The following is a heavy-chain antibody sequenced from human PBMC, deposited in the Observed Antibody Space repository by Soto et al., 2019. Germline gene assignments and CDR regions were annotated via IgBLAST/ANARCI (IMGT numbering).Heavy chain of an antibody. V-gene: IGHV4-31*03. D-gene: IGHD6-19*01. CDR1: GGSISSGGYY. CDR3: ARKYSSGWYHFDY. CDR2: IYYSGST. Sequence: SETLSLTCTVSGGSISSGGYYWSWIRQHPGKGLGWIGYIYYSGSTYYNPSLKSRVTISVDTSKNQFSLKLSSVTAADTAVYYCARKYSSGWYHFDYWGQGTLVTVSS. J-gene: IGHJ4*02.